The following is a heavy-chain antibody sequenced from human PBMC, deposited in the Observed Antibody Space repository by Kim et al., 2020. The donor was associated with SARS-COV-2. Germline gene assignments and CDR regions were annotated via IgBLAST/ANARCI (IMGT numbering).Heavy chain of an antibody. D-gene: IGHD2-15*01. V-gene: IGHV3-9*01. CDR1: GFTFDDYA. CDR2: ISWNSGSI. CDR3: AKGLSNYSPYYYYGMDV. Sequence: GGSLRLSCAASGFTFDDYAMHWVRQAPGKGLEWVSGISWNSGSIGYADSVKGRFTISRDNAKNSLYLQMNSLRAEDTALYYCAKGLSNYSPYYYYGMDV. J-gene: IGHJ6*01.